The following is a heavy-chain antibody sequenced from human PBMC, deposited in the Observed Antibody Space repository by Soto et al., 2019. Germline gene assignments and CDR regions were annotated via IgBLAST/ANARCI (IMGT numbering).Heavy chain of an antibody. CDR3: ARSVAVPGAHIDY. D-gene: IGHD6-19*01. J-gene: IGHJ4*02. CDR1: GGSISGSY. V-gene: IGHV4-59*01. Sequence: SETLSLTCTVSGGSISGSYWNWIRQSPGKGLEWLGYVYYTGSTNYSPSLRSRVSISVDTSKNKFSLRLSSVTAADTAVYFCARSVAVPGAHIDYWGQGTQVTVSS. CDR2: VYYTGST.